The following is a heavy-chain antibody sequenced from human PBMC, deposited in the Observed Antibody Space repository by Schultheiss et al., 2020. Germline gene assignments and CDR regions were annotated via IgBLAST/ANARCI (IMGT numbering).Heavy chain of an antibody. CDR2: IYWDDDK. V-gene: IGHV2-5*08. D-gene: IGHD6-19*01. CDR3: AHRRAGPGWSERYFDL. J-gene: IGHJ2*01. CDR1: GFSLSTSGMC. Sequence: SGPTLVKPTQTLTLTCTFSGFSLSTSGMCVSWIRQPPGKALEWLALIYWDDDKRYSPSLKTRLTISKDTSKNQVVLTMTNMDPVDTATYYCAHRRAGPGWSERYFDLWGSGTLVTVSS.